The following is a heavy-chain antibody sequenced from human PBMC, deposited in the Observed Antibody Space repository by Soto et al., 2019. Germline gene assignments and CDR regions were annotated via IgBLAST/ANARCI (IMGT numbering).Heavy chain of an antibody. Sequence: GASVKVSCKASGGTFDSYAISWVRQSPGQGLDWMGGVIPMFLKSNYAQKFQGRVTITADKSTNTVYMEMNSLKSEDTAGSYCVRGGGEMANPPPYLYWGQETQVTVSS. CDR3: VRGGGEMANPPPYLY. CDR1: GGTFDSYA. D-gene: IGHD3-16*01. CDR2: VIPMFLKS. V-gene: IGHV1-69*06. J-gene: IGHJ4*02.